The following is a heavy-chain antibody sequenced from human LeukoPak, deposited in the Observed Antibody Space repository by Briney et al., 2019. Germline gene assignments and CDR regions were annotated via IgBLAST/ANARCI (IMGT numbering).Heavy chain of an antibody. CDR1: GYTFTSYY. V-gene: IGHV1-46*01. Sequence: ASVKVSCKASGYTFTSYYMHWVRQAPGQGLEWMGIINPSGGSTSYAQKFQGRVTMTRDTSTSTVYMELSSLRSEDTAVYYCARAPLSSGWSDYFDYWGQGTLVTVSS. J-gene: IGHJ4*02. D-gene: IGHD6-19*01. CDR2: INPSGGST. CDR3: ARAPLSSGWSDYFDY.